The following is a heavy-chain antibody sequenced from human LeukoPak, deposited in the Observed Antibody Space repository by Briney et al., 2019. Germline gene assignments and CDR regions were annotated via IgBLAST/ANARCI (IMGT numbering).Heavy chain of an antibody. CDR1: GFTFTSHA. J-gene: IGHJ2*01. CDR2: ISGSGDST. V-gene: IGHV3-23*01. D-gene: IGHD3-3*01. Sequence: GGSLRLSCAASGFTFTSHAVSWVRQAPGKGLKWTSAISGSGDSTYYADSVKGRFTISRDNSRNTVYLQMNSMRAEDTAVYYCARDFWDDFEYFDLWGRGTLVTVSS. CDR3: ARDFWDDFEYFDL.